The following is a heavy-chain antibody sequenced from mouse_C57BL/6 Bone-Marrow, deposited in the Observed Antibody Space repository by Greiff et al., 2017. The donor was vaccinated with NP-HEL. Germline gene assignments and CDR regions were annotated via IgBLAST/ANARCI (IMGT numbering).Heavy chain of an antibody. CDR1: GFNIKDDY. J-gene: IGHJ3*01. D-gene: IGHD2-4*01. Sequence: EVQLQQSGAELVRPGASVKLSCTASGFNIKDDYMHWVKQRPEQGLEWIGWIDPENGDTEYASKFQGKATITADKSSNTAYLQLSSLTSEDTAVYYCTTADYDVWFAYWGQGTLVTVSA. CDR2: IDPENGDT. CDR3: TTADYDVWFAY. V-gene: IGHV14-4*01.